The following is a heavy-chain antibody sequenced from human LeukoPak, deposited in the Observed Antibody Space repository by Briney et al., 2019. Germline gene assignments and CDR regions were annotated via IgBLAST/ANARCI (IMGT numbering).Heavy chain of an antibody. CDR2: FDPEDGET. J-gene: IGHJ4*02. Sequence: ASVKVSCKVSGYTLTELSMHWVRQVPGKGLEWMGGFDPEDGETIYAQKFQGRVTMTKDTSTDTAYMELSSLRSEDTAVYYCATVLSGSYLGGSYFDYWGQGTLVTVSS. V-gene: IGHV1-24*01. CDR1: GYTLTELS. CDR3: ATVLSGSYLGGSYFDY. D-gene: IGHD1-26*01.